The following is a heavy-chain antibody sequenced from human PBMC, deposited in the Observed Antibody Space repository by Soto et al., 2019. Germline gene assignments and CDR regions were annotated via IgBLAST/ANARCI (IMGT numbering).Heavy chain of an antibody. CDR3: ASSYGSGYRAFDY. Sequence: QVQWVQSGAEVRKPGSSVKVSCKASGDTFSFYSINWVRQAPGLGLEWMGRINPILSMSNYAQRFQGRVTMTADKSTSTAYMELSGLRSEDTAIYYCASSYGSGYRAFDYWGQGALVTVSS. CDR1: GDTFSFYS. D-gene: IGHD3-10*01. J-gene: IGHJ4*02. V-gene: IGHV1-69*02. CDR2: INPILSMS.